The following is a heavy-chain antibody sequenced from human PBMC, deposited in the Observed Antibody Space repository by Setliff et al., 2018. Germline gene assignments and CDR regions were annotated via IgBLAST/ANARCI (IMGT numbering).Heavy chain of an antibody. D-gene: IGHD3-10*01. CDR3: ARHLLVQGTYHFDY. V-gene: IGHV4-39*01. CDR2: MYYSGST. J-gene: IGHJ4*02. CDR1: GGSISSGSYY. Sequence: SETLSLTCSVSGGSISSGSYYWGWIRQSPEKGLEWIGSMYYSGSTYYNPSLKGRVTLSVDTTKNQFSLKLTSMTAADTAVYFCARHLLVQGTYHFDYWGQGSPVTVSS.